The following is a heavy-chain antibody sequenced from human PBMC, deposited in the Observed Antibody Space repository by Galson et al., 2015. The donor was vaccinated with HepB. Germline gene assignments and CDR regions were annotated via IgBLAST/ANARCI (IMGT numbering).Heavy chain of an antibody. CDR1: GFTFSSYS. CDR2: ISSGSSNI. V-gene: IGHV3-48*02. D-gene: IGHD5/OR15-5a*01. CDR3: ARDQESDRVSTYSYFDL. J-gene: IGHJ2*01. Sequence: SLRLSCAVSGFTFSSYSMNWVRQAPGKGLEWVSYISSGSSNIYYADSVKGRFTISRDNAKNSLSLQMNSLRDEDTAVYYCARDQESDRVSTYSYFDLWGRGTLGTVSS.